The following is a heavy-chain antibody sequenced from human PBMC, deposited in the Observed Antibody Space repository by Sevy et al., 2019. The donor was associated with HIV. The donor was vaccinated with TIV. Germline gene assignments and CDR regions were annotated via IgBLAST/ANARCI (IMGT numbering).Heavy chain of an antibody. Sequence: GGSLRLSCAASGFTFISYAMSWVRQAPGKGLEWVSAISGSGGRTYYADSVKGRFTISRDNSKNTLYLQMNSLRAEDTAIYHCAKDQGYCSSTSCHSDYWGQGTLVTASS. CDR3: AKDQGYCSSTSCHSDY. CDR1: GFTFISYA. J-gene: IGHJ4*02. CDR2: ISGSGGRT. V-gene: IGHV3-23*01. D-gene: IGHD2-2*01.